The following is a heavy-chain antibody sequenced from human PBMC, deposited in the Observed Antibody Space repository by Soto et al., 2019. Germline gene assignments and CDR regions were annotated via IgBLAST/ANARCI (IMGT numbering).Heavy chain of an antibody. CDR1: GYTFNSYA. CDR2: INAGNGNT. V-gene: IGHV1-3*01. J-gene: IGHJ4*02. D-gene: IGHD5-18*01. CDR3: ARDPGYRYGYN. Sequence: ASVKVSCKASGYTFNSYAMNWVRQAPGQRLEWMGWINAGNGNTKYSQKFQGRVTITRDTSASTAYMELSSLRSEDTAVYYCARDPGYRYGYNWGQGTLVTVS.